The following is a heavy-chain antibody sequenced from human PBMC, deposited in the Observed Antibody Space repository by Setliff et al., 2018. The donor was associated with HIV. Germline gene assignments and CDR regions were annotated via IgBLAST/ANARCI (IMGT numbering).Heavy chain of an antibody. Sequence: GSLRLSCTASGFTFRYFTMSWVRQAPGKGLEWLGFIRSTAYSGTTQYAASVKDRFTISRDNSKSIAYLQMNSLGAEDTAVYYCANRLRGYNKWYYFDYWGQGTLVTVSS. V-gene: IGHV3-49*04. D-gene: IGHD1-1*01. CDR1: GFTFRYFT. CDR3: ANRLRGYNKWYYFDY. J-gene: IGHJ4*02. CDR2: IRSTAYSGTT.